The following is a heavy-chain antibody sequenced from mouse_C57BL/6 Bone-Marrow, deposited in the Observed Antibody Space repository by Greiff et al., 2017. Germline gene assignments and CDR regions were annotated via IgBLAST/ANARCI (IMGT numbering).Heavy chain of an antibody. Sequence: QVQLHQPGAELVKPGASVKLSCKASGYTFTDYYINWVKQRPGQGLEWIARIYPGSGNTYYNEKFKGKATLTAEKSSSTAYMQLSSLTSEDSAVYFCARRDFHYGYERYYAMDYWGQGTSVTVSS. CDR2: IYPGSGNT. D-gene: IGHD2-2*01. V-gene: IGHV1-76*01. CDR3: ARRDFHYGYERYYAMDY. J-gene: IGHJ4*01. CDR1: GYTFTDYY.